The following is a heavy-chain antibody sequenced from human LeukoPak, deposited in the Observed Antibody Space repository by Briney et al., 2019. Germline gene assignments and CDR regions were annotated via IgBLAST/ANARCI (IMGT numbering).Heavy chain of an antibody. J-gene: IGHJ3*02. D-gene: IGHD2-21*02. CDR3: AKDPIVFNSGDYYLGAFNI. V-gene: IGHV3-23*01. CDR2: ISGGGGKT. CDR1: GFTFSSCA. Sequence: GGSLRLSCEASGFTFSSCALSWVRQAPGKGLEWVSAISGGGGKTWYADSVKGRFNISRDNSKNTQYLQMNSLRAEDTALYYCAKDPIVFNSGDYYLGAFNIWGQGAMVTVSS.